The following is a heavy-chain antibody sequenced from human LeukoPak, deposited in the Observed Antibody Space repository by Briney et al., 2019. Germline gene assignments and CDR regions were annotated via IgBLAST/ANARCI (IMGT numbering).Heavy chain of an antibody. CDR1: GVSITSYY. D-gene: IGHD3-9*01. CDR2: IYYSVST. Sequence: SETLSLTCTVSGVSITSYYWSWIRQPPRQGLGWIGYIYYSVSTNYNPSLKSRVTISVDTSKNQFSLKLSSVTAADTAVYYCARTKRYFDWLSPSYYMDVWGKGTTVTISS. CDR3: ARTKRYFDWLSPSYYMDV. V-gene: IGHV4-59*01. J-gene: IGHJ6*03.